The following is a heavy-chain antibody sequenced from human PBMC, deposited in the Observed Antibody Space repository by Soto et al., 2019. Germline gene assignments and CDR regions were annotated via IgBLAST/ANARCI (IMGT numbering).Heavy chain of an antibody. Sequence: GESLKISCAASGFTSSSYAMSWVRQAPGKGLEWVSAMSSSGVTTFYADSVKGRFTISRDNSNNTLYLQMNSLRVEDTAVYYCARSPYGDYPSWFDPWGQGTLVTVSS. V-gene: IGHV3-23*01. D-gene: IGHD4-17*01. CDR2: MSSSGVTT. CDR3: ARSPYGDYPSWFDP. CDR1: GFTSSSYA. J-gene: IGHJ5*02.